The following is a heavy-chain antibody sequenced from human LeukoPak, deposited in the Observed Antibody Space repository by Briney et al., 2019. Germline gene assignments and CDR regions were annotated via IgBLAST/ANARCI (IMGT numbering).Heavy chain of an antibody. CDR1: GSTFTSYH. D-gene: IGHD3-3*01. CDR3: ARDLGSGFLEWLLSHYMDV. J-gene: IGHJ6*03. Sequence: GASVKVSCKASGSTFTSYHFHWVRQAPGQGLEWMGIINPRGGSTDYAPKFQGRITMTRDTSRSTVYMELRSLRSDDTAVYYCARDLGSGFLEWLLSHYMDVWGKGTTVTVSS. CDR2: INPRGGST. V-gene: IGHV1-46*01.